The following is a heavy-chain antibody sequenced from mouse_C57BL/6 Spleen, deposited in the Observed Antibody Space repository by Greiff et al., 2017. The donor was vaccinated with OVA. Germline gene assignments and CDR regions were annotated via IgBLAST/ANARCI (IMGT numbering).Heavy chain of an antibody. D-gene: IGHD1-1*01. CDR2: INPSSGYT. CDR1: GYTFTSYT. V-gene: IGHV1-4*01. Sequence: VQLQQSGAELARPGASVKMSCKASGYTFTSYTMHWVKQRPGKGLEWIGYINPSSGYTKYNQKFKGKATLTADKSSSTAYMQLSSLTSEDSAVYYCARYPLVATMDGYIDYWGQGTTLTVSS. J-gene: IGHJ2*01. CDR3: ARYPLVATMDGYIDY.